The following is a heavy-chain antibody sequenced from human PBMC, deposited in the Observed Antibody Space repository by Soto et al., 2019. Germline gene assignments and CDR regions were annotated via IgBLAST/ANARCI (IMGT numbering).Heavy chain of an antibody. Sequence: SETLSLTCAVSGGSISSGGYSWSWIRQPPGKGLEWIGYIYHSGSTYYNPSLKSRVTISVDRSKNQFSLKLSSVTAADTAVYYCARVGNWFDPWGQGTLVTVSS. D-gene: IGHD3-16*01. CDR2: IYHSGST. J-gene: IGHJ5*02. V-gene: IGHV4-30-2*01. CDR3: ARVGNWFDP. CDR1: GGSISSGGYS.